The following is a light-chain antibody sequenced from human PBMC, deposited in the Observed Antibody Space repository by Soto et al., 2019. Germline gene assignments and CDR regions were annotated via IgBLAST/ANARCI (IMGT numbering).Light chain of an antibody. CDR2: KAS. V-gene: IGKV1-5*03. Sequence: DIQMTQSPSTLSASVGDRVTITCRASETINGWLVWYQQKPGKAPKLLINKASTLESGVPSRFSGSGSGTEFTLTISGLQPDDFATYYCQQYNSYSSSTFGQGTKLEIK. CDR1: ETINGW. CDR3: QQYNSYSSST. J-gene: IGKJ2*01.